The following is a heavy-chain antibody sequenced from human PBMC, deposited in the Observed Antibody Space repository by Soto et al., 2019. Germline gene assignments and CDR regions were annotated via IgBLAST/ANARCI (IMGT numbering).Heavy chain of an antibody. CDR1: GFTFDSYA. J-gene: IGHJ3*01. Sequence: EVKLLESGGGLAQPGGSLRLSCVGSGFTFDSYAISWVRQAPGERLQWIAAISGSADGTDYAHSVRGRFTISRDNAKKTVHLQMDSLRVRDSAVYFCAKDTVGGYSFWSGYCSDGLDDWGQGTLVSVS. V-gene: IGHV3-23*01. D-gene: IGHD3-3*01. CDR3: AKDTVGGYSFWSGYCSDGLDD. CDR2: ISGSADGT.